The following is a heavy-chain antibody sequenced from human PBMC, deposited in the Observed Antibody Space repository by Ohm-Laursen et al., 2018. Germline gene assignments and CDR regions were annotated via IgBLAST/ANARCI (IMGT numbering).Heavy chain of an antibody. D-gene: IGHD6-6*01. CDR1: GGSISSGGYY. CDR3: ARQISIAARTYYYYGMDV. Sequence: SDTLSLTCTVSGGSISSGGYYWSWIRQHPGKGLEWIGYIYYSGSTYYNPSLKSRVTISVDTSKNQFSLKLSSVTAADTAVYYCARQISIAARTYYYYGMDVWGQGTTVTVSS. J-gene: IGHJ6*02. V-gene: IGHV4-31*03. CDR2: IYYSGST.